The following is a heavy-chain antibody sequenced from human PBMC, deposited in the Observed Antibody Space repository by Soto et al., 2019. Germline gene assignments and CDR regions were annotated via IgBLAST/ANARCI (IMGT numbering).Heavy chain of an antibody. J-gene: IGHJ5*02. Sequence: TLSLTCIDPGASVSIGNYYWGWVRQRPGQRLEWVGHIYESGYTYYNTSLKSRLTVSLDRSNNQFSLGLTSVSAADTAVYYCVRALRHTAMVYPWLGPWGQGTLVTVSS. CDR1: GASVSIGNYY. V-gene: IGHV4-31*03. CDR3: VRALRHTAMVYPWLGP. CDR2: IYESGYT. D-gene: IGHD5-18*01.